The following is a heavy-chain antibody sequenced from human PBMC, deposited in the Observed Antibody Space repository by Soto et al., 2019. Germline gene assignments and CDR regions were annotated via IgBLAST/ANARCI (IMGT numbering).Heavy chain of an antibody. V-gene: IGHV5-51*01. CDR2: IYPGDSDT. D-gene: IGHD6-13*01. CDR3: ARPRSSSRNYYGMDV. Sequence: PGESLKFSCKGSGYSFTSYWIGWVRQMPGKGLEWMGIIYPGDSDTRYSPSFQGQVTISADKSISTAYLQWSSLKASDTAMYYCARPRSSSRNYYGMDVWGQGTTVTVSS. CDR1: GYSFTSYW. J-gene: IGHJ6*02.